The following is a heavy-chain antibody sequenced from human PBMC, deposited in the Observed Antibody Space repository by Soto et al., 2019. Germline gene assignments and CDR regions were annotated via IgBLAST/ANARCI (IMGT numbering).Heavy chain of an antibody. CDR1: GFTFSTYV. Sequence: EVQLLESGGGLVQPGGSLRLSCAASGFTFSTYVMTWVRQAPGKGLEWVSAISGSGVTIYYADSVKGRFTISRDNSKNTMYLQMNSLRVEDTAGYYCAKDRIVGATRAFAFHIWGQGTMVTVSS. CDR3: AKDRIVGATRAFAFHI. D-gene: IGHD1-26*01. V-gene: IGHV3-23*01. J-gene: IGHJ3*02. CDR2: ISGSGVTI.